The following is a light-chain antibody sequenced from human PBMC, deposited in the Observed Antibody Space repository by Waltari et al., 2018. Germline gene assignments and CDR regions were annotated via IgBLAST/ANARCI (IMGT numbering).Light chain of an antibody. CDR1: QSVSNY. V-gene: IGKV1-39*01. Sequence: DIQMTQSPSSLSASVGDSITITCRASQSVSNYLNWYQQKPGKPPKLLIFGSSSLQSAVPSRFSCSGSGTDFTLTISSLQPEDFATYYCQQTYSVLYTFGQGTKLQI. J-gene: IGKJ2*01. CDR3: QQTYSVLYT. CDR2: GSS.